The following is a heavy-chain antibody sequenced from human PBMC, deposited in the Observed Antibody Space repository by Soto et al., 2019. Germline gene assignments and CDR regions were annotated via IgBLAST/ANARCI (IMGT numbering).Heavy chain of an antibody. CDR2: IIPIFGTA. V-gene: IGHV1-69*13. Sequence: ASVKVSCKASGGTFSSYAISWVRQAPGQGLEWMGGIIPIFGTANYAQKFQGRVTITADESTSTAYMELSSLRSEDTAVYYCAREPAPPDGYMGDYWGQGTLVTVSS. CDR1: GGTFSSYA. J-gene: IGHJ4*02. CDR3: AREPAPPDGYMGDY. D-gene: IGHD5-12*01.